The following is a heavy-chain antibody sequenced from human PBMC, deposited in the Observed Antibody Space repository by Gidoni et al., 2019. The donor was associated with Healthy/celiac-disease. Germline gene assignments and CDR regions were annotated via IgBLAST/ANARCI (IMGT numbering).Heavy chain of an antibody. Sequence: EVQLLESGGGLVQPGGSLRLSCAASVFTFSTNAMSWVRQAPGKGLEWVSAISGSGGSTYYADSVKGRFTISRDNSKITLYLKMNSLRAEDTAVYYWAKDVSNMRGKAHDYWGQGTLVTVSS. CDR3: AKDVSNMRGKAHDY. CDR1: VFTFSTNA. V-gene: IGHV3-23*01. J-gene: IGHJ4*02. CDR2: ISGSGGST. D-gene: IGHD3-10*01.